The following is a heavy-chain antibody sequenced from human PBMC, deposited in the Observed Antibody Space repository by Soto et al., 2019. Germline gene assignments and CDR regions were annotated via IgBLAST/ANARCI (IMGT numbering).Heavy chain of an antibody. J-gene: IGHJ6*02. CDR2: ISWDGSST. CDR3: AKDAGPGPGDYYYGMDV. Sequence: PGGSLRLSCAASGFTFDDYAMHWVRQAPGKGLEWVSLISWDGSSTYYADSVKGRFTISRDNSKNSLYLQMNSLRAEGTALYYCAKDAGPGPGDYYYGMDVWGQGTTVTVSS. V-gene: IGHV3-43D*04. CDR1: GFTFDDYA.